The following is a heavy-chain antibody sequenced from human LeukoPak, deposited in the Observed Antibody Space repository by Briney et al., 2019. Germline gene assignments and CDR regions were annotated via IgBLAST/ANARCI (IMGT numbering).Heavy chain of an antibody. CDR1: GGTFSSYA. CDR2: IIPIFGTA. J-gene: IGHJ4*02. D-gene: IGHD3-9*01. CDR3: ATAYYDILTGYYTPTYYFDY. V-gene: IGHV1-69*06. Sequence: GASVKVSCKASGGTFSSYAISWVRQAPGQGLEWMGGIIPIFGTANYAQKFQGRVTITADKSTSTAYMELSSLRSEDTAVYYCATAYYDILTGYYTPTYYFDYWGQGTLVTVSS.